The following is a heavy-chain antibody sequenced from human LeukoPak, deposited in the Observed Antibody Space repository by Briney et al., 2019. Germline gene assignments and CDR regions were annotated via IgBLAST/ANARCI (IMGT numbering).Heavy chain of an antibody. CDR3: ARQPVVAATPFYYMDV. V-gene: IGHV4-39*01. Sequence: PSETLSLTCSVSGGSFSSSTYYWGWIRQPPGKGLEWIGAIYYSGTSYYNSSLKSRVTISVDTFKNQFSLKLSSVTAADTAVYYCARQPVVAATPFYYMDVWGKGAPVTISS. CDR1: GGSFSSSTYY. CDR2: IYYSGTS. J-gene: IGHJ6*03. D-gene: IGHD2-15*01.